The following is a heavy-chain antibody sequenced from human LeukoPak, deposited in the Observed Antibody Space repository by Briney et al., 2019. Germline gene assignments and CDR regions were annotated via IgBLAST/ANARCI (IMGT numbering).Heavy chain of an antibody. Sequence: SQTLSLTCAISGDSVSSNSAAWHWFRQSPSRGLEWLGKTCYRSKWYSDYAVSVKSRITINPDTSKNQYSLQPNSVTPEDTAVYYCTRGLHWAFDYWGQGTLVTVSS. CDR1: GDSVSSNSAA. J-gene: IGHJ4*02. D-gene: IGHD7-27*01. V-gene: IGHV6-1*01. CDR2: TCYRSKWYS. CDR3: TRGLHWAFDY.